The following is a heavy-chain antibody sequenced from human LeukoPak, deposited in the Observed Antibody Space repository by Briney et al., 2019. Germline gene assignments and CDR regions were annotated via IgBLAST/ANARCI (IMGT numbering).Heavy chain of an antibody. J-gene: IGHJ4*02. Sequence: SETLSLTCAVYGGSFSGYYWSWIRQPPGKGLEWSGQINHSGSTNYNPSLKSRVAISVDTSKNQFSLKLSSVTAADTAVYYCARARRVIAARRQSDYYFDYWGQGTLVSVSS. D-gene: IGHD6-6*01. CDR1: GGSFSGYY. CDR2: INHSGST. CDR3: ARARRVIAARRQSDYYFDY. V-gene: IGHV4-34*01.